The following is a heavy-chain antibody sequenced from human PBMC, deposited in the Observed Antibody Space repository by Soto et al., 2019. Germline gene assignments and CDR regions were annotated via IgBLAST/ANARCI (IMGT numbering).Heavy chain of an antibody. J-gene: IGHJ4*02. CDR2: IYYSGST. Sequence: QVQLQESGPGLVKPSETLSLTCTVSGGSISSYYWSWIRQPPGKGLEWIGYIYYSGSTNYNPSLKCRGTRSVDTSKNQFSLKLRSVTAADTAVYYCARDGYSYGTGPDYWGQGTLVTVSS. D-gene: IGHD5-18*01. V-gene: IGHV4-59*12. CDR3: ARDGYSYGTGPDY. CDR1: GGSISSYY.